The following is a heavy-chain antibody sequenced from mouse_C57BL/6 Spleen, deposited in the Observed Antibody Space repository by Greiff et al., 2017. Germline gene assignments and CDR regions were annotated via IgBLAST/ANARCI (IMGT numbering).Heavy chain of an antibody. D-gene: IGHD1-1*01. CDR2: IYPRSGNT. CDR1: GYTFTSYG. J-gene: IGHJ2*01. Sequence: QVQLQQSGAELARPGASVKLSCKASGYTFTSYGISWVKQRTGQGLEWIGEIYPRSGNTYYNEKFKGKATLTADKSSSTAYMERSSLTSDDSAVYFCARWVITPVWEGFFDYWGQGTTLTVSS. CDR3: ARWVITPVWEGFFDY. V-gene: IGHV1-81*01.